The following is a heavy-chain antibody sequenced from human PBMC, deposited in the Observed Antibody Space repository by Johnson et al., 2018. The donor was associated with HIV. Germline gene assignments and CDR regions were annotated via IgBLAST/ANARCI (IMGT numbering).Heavy chain of an antibody. V-gene: IGHV3-23*04. CDR1: GFTFSDFY. CDR2: ISGSGAST. Sequence: VQLVESGGGLVKPGGSLRLSCAVSGFTFSDFYMSWVRQAPGKGLEWVSGISGSGASTYYADSVKGRFTISRDNSKSTLYLQMNSLRADDTAVYYCAKIARRCSGGSCYTTSDAFDIWGQGTMVTVSS. D-gene: IGHD2-15*01. J-gene: IGHJ3*02. CDR3: AKIARRCSGGSCYTTSDAFDI.